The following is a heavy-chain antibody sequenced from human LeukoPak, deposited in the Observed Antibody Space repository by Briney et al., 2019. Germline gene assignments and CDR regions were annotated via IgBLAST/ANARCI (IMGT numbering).Heavy chain of an antibody. CDR3: ARDRSSSGRLDY. CDR1: GGTFSSYA. D-gene: IGHD6-19*01. CDR2: IIPICGTA. Sequence: SVKVSCKASGGTFSSYAISWVRQAPGQGLEWMGRIIPICGTANYAQKFQGRVTITTDESTSTAYMELSSLRSEDTAVYYCARDRSSSGRLDYWGQGTLVTVSS. J-gene: IGHJ4*02. V-gene: IGHV1-69*05.